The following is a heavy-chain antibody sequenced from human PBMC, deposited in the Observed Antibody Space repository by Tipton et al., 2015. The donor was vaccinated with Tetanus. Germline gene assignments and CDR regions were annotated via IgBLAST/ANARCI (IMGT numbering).Heavy chain of an antibody. Sequence: SLRLSCAASGFTFSNAWMSWVRQAPGKGLEWVGRIKSKTDGGTTDYAAPVKGRFTISRDDSKNTLYLQMNSLKTEDTAVYYCTTFLRLDDYGDYDYYYGMDVWGQGTTVTVSS. CDR1: GFTFSNAW. V-gene: IGHV3-15*01. J-gene: IGHJ6*02. D-gene: IGHD4-17*01. CDR2: IKSKTDGGTT. CDR3: TTFLRLDDYGDYDYYYGMDV.